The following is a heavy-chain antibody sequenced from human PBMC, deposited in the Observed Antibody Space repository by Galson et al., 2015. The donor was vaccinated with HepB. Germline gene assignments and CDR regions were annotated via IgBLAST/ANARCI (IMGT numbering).Heavy chain of an antibody. J-gene: IGHJ3*02. CDR2: IDPSDSYT. CDR3: ARHTRGGPSGWSRWRNAFDI. CDR1: GYSFTSYW. V-gene: IGHV5-10-1*01. Sequence: QSGAEVKKPGESLRISCKGSGYSFTSYWISWVRQMPGKGLEWMGRIDPSDSYTNYSPSFQGHVTISADKSISTAYLQWSSLKASDTAMYYCARHTRGGPSGWSRWRNAFDIWGQGTMVTVSS. D-gene: IGHD6-19*01.